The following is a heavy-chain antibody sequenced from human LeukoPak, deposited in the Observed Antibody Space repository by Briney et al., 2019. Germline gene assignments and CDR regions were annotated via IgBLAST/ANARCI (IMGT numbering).Heavy chain of an antibody. CDR1: GHSISSGGYS. J-gene: IGHJ4*02. D-gene: IGHD6-13*01. CDR2: IYHSGSN. Sequence: TLSLTCAVSGHSISSGGYSWSWIRQPPGKRLEGIGYIYHSGSNYYNPSLKSRVTISVDRSKNQFSLKLSSVTAADTAVYYCARGDSSSWYSFDYWGQGTLVTVSS. V-gene: IGHV4-30-2*01. CDR3: ARGDSSSWYSFDY.